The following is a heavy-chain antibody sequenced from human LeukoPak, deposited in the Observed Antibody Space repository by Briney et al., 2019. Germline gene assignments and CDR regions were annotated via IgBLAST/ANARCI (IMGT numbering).Heavy chain of an antibody. CDR2: INPSGGST. V-gene: IGHV1-46*01. J-gene: IGHJ4*02. D-gene: IGHD3-22*01. CDR3: ARGLSYYDSKGYNDY. CDR1: GYTFTSYY. Sequence: PGASVKVSCKASGYTFTSYYMHWVRQAPGQGLEWMGIINPSGGSTSYAQKFQGRVTMTRDMSTSTVYMELSSLRSEDTAVYYCARGLSYYDSKGYNDYWGQGTLVTVSS.